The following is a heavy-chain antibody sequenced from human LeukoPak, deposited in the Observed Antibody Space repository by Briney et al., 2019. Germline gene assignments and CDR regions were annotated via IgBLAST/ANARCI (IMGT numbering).Heavy chain of an antibody. CDR3: AGGCSSTSCPDYYYYYMDV. CDR2: IYYSGST. CDR1: GGSISSYH. V-gene: IGHV4-59*01. Sequence: SETLSLTCTVSGGSISSYHWSWIRQPPGKRLEWIGYIYYSGSTNYNPSPKSRVTISVDTSKNQFSLKLSSVTAADTAVYYCAGGCSSTSCPDYYYYYMDVWGKGTTVTVSS. J-gene: IGHJ6*03. D-gene: IGHD2-2*01.